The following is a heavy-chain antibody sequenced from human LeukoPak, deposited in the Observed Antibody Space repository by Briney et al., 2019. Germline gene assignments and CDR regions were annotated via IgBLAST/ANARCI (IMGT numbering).Heavy chain of an antibody. Sequence: GGSLRLSCAASGFTFSDHYMSWIRQAPGKGLEWVSYISSSGSTIYYPDSVKGRFTISRDNAKNSLYLQVSSLRVEDTAVYYWARGVLGASPPQHYYFDYGGRGPLVTVPS. CDR1: GFTFSDHY. J-gene: IGHJ4*02. V-gene: IGHV3-11*04. CDR3: ARGVLGASPPQHYYFDY. D-gene: IGHD3-16*01. CDR2: ISSSGSTI.